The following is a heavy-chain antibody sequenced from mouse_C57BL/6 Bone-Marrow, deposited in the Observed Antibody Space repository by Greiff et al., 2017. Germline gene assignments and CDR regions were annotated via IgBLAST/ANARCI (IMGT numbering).Heavy chain of an antibody. Sequence: VKLVEPGAELARPGASVKLSCKASGYTFTSYGISWVKQRTGQGLEWIGEIYPRSGNTYYNEKFKGKATLTADKSSSTAYMELRSLTSEDSAVYFYARRGGGLDYWGQGTTLTVSS. V-gene: IGHV1-81*01. CDR3: ARRGGGLDY. CDR2: IYPRSGNT. J-gene: IGHJ2*01. CDR1: GYTFTSYG.